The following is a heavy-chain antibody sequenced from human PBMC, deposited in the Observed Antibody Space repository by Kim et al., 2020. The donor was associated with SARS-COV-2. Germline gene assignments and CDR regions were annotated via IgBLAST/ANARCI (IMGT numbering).Heavy chain of an antibody. V-gene: IGHV3-23*01. CDR1: GFTFSSYA. J-gene: IGHJ4*02. Sequence: GGSLRLSCAASGFTFSSYAMSWVRQAPGKGLEWVSAISGSGGSTYYADSVKGRFTISRDNSKNTLYLQMNSLRAEDTAVYYCAKDSKLAPFPTVVTQRDFDYWGQGTLVTVSS. CDR2: ISGSGGST. CDR3: AKDSKLAPFPTVVTQRDFDY. D-gene: IGHD4-17*01.